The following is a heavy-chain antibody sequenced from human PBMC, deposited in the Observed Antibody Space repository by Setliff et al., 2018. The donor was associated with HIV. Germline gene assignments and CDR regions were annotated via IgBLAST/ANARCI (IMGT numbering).Heavy chain of an antibody. D-gene: IGHD3-3*02. CDR3: ARGLGNFVPDLIGYFDY. J-gene: IGHJ4*02. Sequence: GASVKVSCKASGGTLSSYAISWVRQAPGQGLEWMGRIIPIFGTANYAQKFQGRVTITADKYTTTSYMELRNLRSEDTAIYYCARGLGNFVPDLIGYFDYWGQGTLVTVSS. CDR2: IIPIFGTA. CDR1: GGTLSSYA. V-gene: IGHV1-69*06.